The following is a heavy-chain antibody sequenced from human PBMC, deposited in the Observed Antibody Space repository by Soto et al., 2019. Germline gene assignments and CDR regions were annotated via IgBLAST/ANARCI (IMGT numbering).Heavy chain of an antibody. Sequence: GGSLRLSCAASGFTFDDYAMHWVRQAPGKGLEWVSGISWNSGSIGYADSVKGRFTISRDNAKNSLYLQMNSLRAEDTALYYCAKDKRSSGWYYYFDYWGQGTLVTVSS. CDR3: AKDKRSSGWYYYFDY. CDR1: GFTFDDYA. CDR2: ISWNSGSI. D-gene: IGHD6-19*01. V-gene: IGHV3-9*01. J-gene: IGHJ4*02.